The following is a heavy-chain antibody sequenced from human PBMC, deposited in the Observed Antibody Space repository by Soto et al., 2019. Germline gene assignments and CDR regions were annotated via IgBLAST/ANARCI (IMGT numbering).Heavy chain of an antibody. CDR2: ISGSTK. CDR1: GFTFSSYA. Sequence: EVQLLESGGGLVQPGGSLRLSCAASGFTFSSYAMSWVRQAPGKGLEWVSAISGSTKYYADSVKGRFTISRDNAKKSLYLQMNSLRAEDTAVYYCARESCSSTTCPDWYFDLWGRGTLATVSS. J-gene: IGHJ2*01. D-gene: IGHD2-2*01. CDR3: ARESCSSTTCPDWYFDL. V-gene: IGHV3-23*01.